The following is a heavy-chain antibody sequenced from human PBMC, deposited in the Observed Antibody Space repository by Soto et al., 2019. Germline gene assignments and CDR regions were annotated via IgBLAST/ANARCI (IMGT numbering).Heavy chain of an antibody. CDR3: ARGDSTVSSVFDY. CDR2: IYNNGDT. V-gene: IGHV4-31*03. Sequence: SATPSITGTVSGGPFSSGGYYWSWIRQEPGKGLEWIGYIYNNGDTSYNPSLKSRVTISADTSKHQFSLKLSSVTAADTAVYYCARGDSTVSSVFDYWGQGMLVTVSS. D-gene: IGHD4-17*01. J-gene: IGHJ4*02. CDR1: GGPFSSGGYY.